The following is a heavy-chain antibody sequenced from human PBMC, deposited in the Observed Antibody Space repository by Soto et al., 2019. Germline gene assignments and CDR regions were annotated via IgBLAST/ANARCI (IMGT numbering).Heavy chain of an antibody. CDR2: IIPIFGTA. Sequence: QVQLVQSGAEVKKPGSSVKVSCKASGGTFSSYAISWVRQAPGQGLEWMGGIIPIFGTANYAQKFQGRVTITADESTSRANKELSSLRSEDTAVYYCARDRWGRNTFGYWGQGTLVTVSS. J-gene: IGHJ4*02. CDR3: ARDRWGRNTFGY. V-gene: IGHV1-69*12. D-gene: IGHD2-8*02. CDR1: GGTFSSYA.